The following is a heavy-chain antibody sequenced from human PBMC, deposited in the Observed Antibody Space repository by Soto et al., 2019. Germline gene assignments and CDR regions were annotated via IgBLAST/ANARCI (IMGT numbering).Heavy chain of an antibody. Sequence: EVQLVESGGGLVKPGGSLRLSCAASGFTFSSYSMNWVRQAPAKGLEWVSSISSSSSYIYYADSVKGRFTISRDNAKNSLYLQMNSLRAEDTAVYYCARGYYDFWSGFSWFDYWGQGTLVTVSS. CDR3: ARGYYDFWSGFSWFDY. CDR2: ISSSSSYI. CDR1: GFTFSSYS. J-gene: IGHJ4*02. D-gene: IGHD3-3*01. V-gene: IGHV3-21*01.